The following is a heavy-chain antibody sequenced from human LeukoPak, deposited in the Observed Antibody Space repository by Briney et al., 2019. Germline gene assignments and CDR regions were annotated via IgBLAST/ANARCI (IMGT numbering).Heavy chain of an antibody. CDR1: GFIFNNYE. CDR2: ISSSGTTM. Sequence: GGSLRLSCAASGFIFNNYEMSWVRQAPGKGLEWVSYISSSGTTMYYADSVKGRFTISRDNSKNTLYLQMNSLRAEDTAVYYCAKGGDFWSGYSRGYYMDVWGKGTTVTVSS. V-gene: IGHV3-48*03. D-gene: IGHD3-3*01. CDR3: AKGGDFWSGYSRGYYMDV. J-gene: IGHJ6*03.